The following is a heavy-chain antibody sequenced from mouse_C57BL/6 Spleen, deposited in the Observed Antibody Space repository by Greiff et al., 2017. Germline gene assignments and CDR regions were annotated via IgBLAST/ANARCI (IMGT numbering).Heavy chain of an antibody. Sequence: EVQVVEPGPGLVKPSQSLSLTCSVTGYSITSGYYWNWIRQFPGNKLEWMGYISYDGSNNYNPSLKNRIFITRDTSKNQFFLKLNSLTTEDTATYYCASDYSNLYFDYWGQGTTLTVSS. D-gene: IGHD2-5*01. CDR3: ASDYSNLYFDY. V-gene: IGHV3-6*01. J-gene: IGHJ2*01. CDR2: ISYDGSN. CDR1: GYSITSGYY.